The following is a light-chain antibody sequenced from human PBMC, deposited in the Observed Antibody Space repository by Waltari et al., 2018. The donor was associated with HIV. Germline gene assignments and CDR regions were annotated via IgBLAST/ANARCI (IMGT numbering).Light chain of an antibody. CDR2: DES. CDR1: NIGSTS. CDR3: QVWDSSSDHPV. J-gene: IGLJ3*02. V-gene: IGLV3-21*04. Sequence: SYVLTQPPSVSVAPGKTARITCGGNNIGSTSVHWYQQKPGQAPVLVIYDESDRPSGIPERCSGSNSGNTATLTSSRVEAGDEADYYCQVWDSSSDHPVFGGGTKLTVL.